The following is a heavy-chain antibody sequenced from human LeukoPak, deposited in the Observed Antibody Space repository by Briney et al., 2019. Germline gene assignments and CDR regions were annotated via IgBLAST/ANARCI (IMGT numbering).Heavy chain of an antibody. J-gene: IGHJ4*02. Sequence: GGSLRLSCAASGFTVSSNYMSWVRQAPGKGLEWVSVIYSGGSTYYADSLKGRFTISRDNSKNTLYLQMNSLRAEDTAVYYCAREGYDSSGYFFDYWGQGTLVTVSS. V-gene: IGHV3-53*01. CDR1: GFTVSSNY. CDR3: AREGYDSSGYFFDY. D-gene: IGHD3-22*01. CDR2: IYSGGST.